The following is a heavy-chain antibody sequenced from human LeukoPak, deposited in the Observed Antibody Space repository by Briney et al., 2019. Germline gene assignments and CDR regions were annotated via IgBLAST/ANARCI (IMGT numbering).Heavy chain of an antibody. J-gene: IGHJ4*02. CDR1: GFTFSSYS. Sequence: GGSLRLSCAASGFTFSSYSMNWVRQAPGKGLEWVSFISSSSSYIYYADSVKGRFTISRDNAKNSLYLQMNSLRAEDTAVYHCARGVYGSGSYHIDYWGQGTLVTVSS. CDR3: ARGVYGSGSYHIDY. D-gene: IGHD3-10*01. V-gene: IGHV3-21*01. CDR2: ISSSSSYI.